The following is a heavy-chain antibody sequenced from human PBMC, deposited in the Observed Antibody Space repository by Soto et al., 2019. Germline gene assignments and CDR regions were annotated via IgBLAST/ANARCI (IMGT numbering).Heavy chain of an antibody. D-gene: IGHD6-19*01. J-gene: IGHJ6*02. CDR2: IYPGDSDT. V-gene: IGHV5-51*01. CDR1: GYSFTSYW. CDR3: ARLGPVAGGSMRLSSPGYYYYYYGMDV. Sequence: GESLKISCKGSGYSFTSYWIGWVRQMPGKGLEWMGIIYPGDSDTRYSPSFQGQVTISADKSISTAYLQWSSLKASDTAMYYCARLGPVAGGSMRLSSPGYYYYYYGMDVWGQGTTVTVSS.